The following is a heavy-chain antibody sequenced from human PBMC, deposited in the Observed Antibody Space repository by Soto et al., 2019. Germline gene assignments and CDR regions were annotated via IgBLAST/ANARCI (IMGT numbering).Heavy chain of an antibody. CDR1: GGFISSSSYY. V-gene: IGHV4-39*01. D-gene: IGHD6-13*01. J-gene: IGHJ6*02. CDR2: IYYSGST. CDR3: ASLGLEQQLGGGSGFYYYYGMDV. Sequence: SETLSLTCTVSGGFISSSSYYWGWIRQPPGKGLEWIGSIYYSGSTYYNPSLKSRVTISVDTSKNQFSLKLSSVTAADTAVYYCASLGLEQQLGGGSGFYYYYGMDVWGQGTTVTVSS.